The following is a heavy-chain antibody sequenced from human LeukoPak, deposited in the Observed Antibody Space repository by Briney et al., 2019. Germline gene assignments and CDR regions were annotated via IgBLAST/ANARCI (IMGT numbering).Heavy chain of an antibody. CDR2: INHSGST. V-gene: IGHV4-34*01. CDR1: GGSFSGYY. J-gene: IGHJ4*02. D-gene: IGHD3-3*01. CDR3: ARGGGRITIFGVVTRYYYFDY. Sequence: SETLSLTCAVYGGSFSGYYWSWIRQPPGKGLEWIGEINHSGSTNYNPSLKSRVTISVDTSKNQFSLKLSPVTAADTAVYYCARGGGRITIFGVVTRYYYFDYWGQGTLVTVSS.